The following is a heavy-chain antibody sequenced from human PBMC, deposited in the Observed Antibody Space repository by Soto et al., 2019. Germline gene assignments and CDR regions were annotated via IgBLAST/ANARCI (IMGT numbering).Heavy chain of an antibody. V-gene: IGHV4-39*07. Sequence: TSETLSLTCTVSGGSISSSSYYWGWIRQPPGKGLEWIGSIYYRGNTYYNPSLKSRVTISVDRSKNQFSLKLSSVTAADTAVYYCARVPDRWGQGTLVTVSS. D-gene: IGHD2-2*01. CDR3: ARVPDR. CDR2: IYYRGNT. J-gene: IGHJ5*02. CDR1: GGSISSSSYY.